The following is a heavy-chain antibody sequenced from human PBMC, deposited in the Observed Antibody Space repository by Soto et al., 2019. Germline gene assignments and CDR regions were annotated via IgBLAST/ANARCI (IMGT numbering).Heavy chain of an antibody. CDR1: GYSFTSYW. V-gene: IGHV5-51*01. CDR2: IYPSDSDI. Sequence: GESLKISCKGSGYSFTSYWIGWVRQMPGKGLEWMGIIYPSDSDIRYSPSFQGQVTISADKSISTAYLQWSSLKASDTSMYYCARPREAGRNYYGVDVWGQGTTVTVSS. J-gene: IGHJ6*02. CDR3: ARPREAGRNYYGVDV. D-gene: IGHD6-19*01.